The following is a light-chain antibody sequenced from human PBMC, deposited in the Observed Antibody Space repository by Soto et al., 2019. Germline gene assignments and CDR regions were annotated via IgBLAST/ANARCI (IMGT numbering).Light chain of an antibody. CDR2: GAS. Sequence: EIVLPQSPGTLSLSPGERATLSCRASQSLSSNLAWYQQKPGQAPRLLIYGASNRATGIPDRFSGSGSGTDFTLTISRLEPEDFAVYYCLQYDTSPFTFGPGTKVDI. J-gene: IGKJ3*01. CDR3: LQYDTSPFT. CDR1: QSLSSN. V-gene: IGKV3-20*01.